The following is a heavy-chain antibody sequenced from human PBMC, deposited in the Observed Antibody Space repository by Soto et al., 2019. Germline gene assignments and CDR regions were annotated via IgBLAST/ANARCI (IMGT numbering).Heavy chain of an antibody. CDR3: ARLYYDFWSGPHYFDY. D-gene: IGHD3-3*01. V-gene: IGHV4-31*03. J-gene: IGHJ4*02. CDR1: GGSISSGGYY. Sequence: LSLTCTVSGGSISSGGYYWSWIRQHPGKGLEWIGYIYYSGSTYYNPSLKSRVTISVDTSKNQFSLKLSSVTAADTAVYYCARLYYDFWSGPHYFDYWGQGTLVTVSS. CDR2: IYYSGST.